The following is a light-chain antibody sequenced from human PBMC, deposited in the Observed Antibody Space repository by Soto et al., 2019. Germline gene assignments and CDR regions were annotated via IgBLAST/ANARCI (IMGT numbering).Light chain of an antibody. J-gene: IGLJ1*01. CDR3: SSYTSSSTRV. CDR2: EVS. Sequence: QSVLTQPAPVSWSPGQSITISCTGTSSDVGGYNYVSWYQQHPGKAPKLMIYEVSNRPSGVSNRFSGSKSGNTASLTISGLQAEDEADYYCSSYTSSSTRVFGTGTKGTGL. V-gene: IGLV2-14*01. CDR1: SSDVGGYNY.